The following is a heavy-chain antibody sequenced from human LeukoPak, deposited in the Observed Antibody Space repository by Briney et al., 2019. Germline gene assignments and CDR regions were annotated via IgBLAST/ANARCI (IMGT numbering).Heavy chain of an antibody. J-gene: IGHJ4*02. Sequence: SETLSLTCAVYGGPFSGYYWSWIRQPPGKGLEWIGEINHSGSTNYNTSLKSRVTISVDTSKNQFPLKLSSVTAADTAVYYCARAGGWYFDYWGQGTLVTVSS. D-gene: IGHD6-19*01. CDR2: INHSGST. V-gene: IGHV4-34*01. CDR3: ARAGGWYFDY. CDR1: GGPFSGYY.